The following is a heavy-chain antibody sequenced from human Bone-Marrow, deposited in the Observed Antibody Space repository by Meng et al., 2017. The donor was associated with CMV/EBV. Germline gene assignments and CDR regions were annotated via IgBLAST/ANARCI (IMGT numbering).Heavy chain of an antibody. CDR3: ARVGGNRDY. V-gene: IGHV4-59*01. D-gene: IGHD1-14*01. Sequence: SEPLSLTCTVSGGSISSYYWSWIRQPPGKGLEWIGYIYYSGSTNYNPSLKSRVTISVDTSKNQFSLKLSSVTAADTAVYYCARVGGNRDYWGQGTLVTVSS. CDR1: GGSISSYY. CDR2: IYYSGST. J-gene: IGHJ4*02.